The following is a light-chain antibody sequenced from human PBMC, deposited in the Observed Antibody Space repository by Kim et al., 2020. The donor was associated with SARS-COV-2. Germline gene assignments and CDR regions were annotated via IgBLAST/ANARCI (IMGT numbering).Light chain of an antibody. CDR2: GAW. Sequence: ERDTLAGGASQGVGSSCLGWYRERAGQAPGLLMYGAWSRATGIPERFSGGGSGTDFTLTISRLEHEDFAVYYCQQYGSSAPSPWALGQGSKVDIK. CDR3: QQYGSSAPSPWA. J-gene: IGKJ1*01. CDR1: QGVGSSC. V-gene: IGKV3-20*01.